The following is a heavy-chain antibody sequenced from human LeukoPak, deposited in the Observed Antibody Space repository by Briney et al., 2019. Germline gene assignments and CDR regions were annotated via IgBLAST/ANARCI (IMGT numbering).Heavy chain of an antibody. D-gene: IGHD4-17*01. CDR1: GYSFTNYW. CDR2: IDPSDSYI. V-gene: IGHV5-10-1*01. J-gene: IGHJ6*02. Sequence: GESLKISCKGSGYSFTNYWISWVRQMPGKGLEWMGRIDPSDSYINYSPSFQGHVTISADKSISTAYLQWSSLKASDTAIYYCARVRVTTSLYYYYGFDVWGQGTTVTVSS. CDR3: ARVRVTTSLYYYYGFDV.